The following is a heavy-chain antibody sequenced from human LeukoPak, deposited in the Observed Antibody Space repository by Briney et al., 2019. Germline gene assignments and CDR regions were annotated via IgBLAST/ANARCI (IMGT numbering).Heavy chain of an antibody. Sequence: PGGSLRLSCAASGFTFSDYSLNWVRQAPGKGLEWVSCISGDSRYIYYADSLKGRSTISRDNAQNSLYLHMNNLRAEDTAVYHCARGPFSSSWSEFDYWGQGTLVTVSS. CDR1: GFTFSDYS. CDR2: ISGDSRYI. V-gene: IGHV3-21*06. D-gene: IGHD6-13*01. J-gene: IGHJ4*02. CDR3: ARGPFSSSWSEFDY.